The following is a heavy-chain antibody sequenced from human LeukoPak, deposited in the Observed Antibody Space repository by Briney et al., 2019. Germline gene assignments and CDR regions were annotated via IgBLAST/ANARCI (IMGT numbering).Heavy chain of an antibody. V-gene: IGHV3-49*03. CDR1: GFTFGDYA. CDR3: TRGTGDIVVVPADY. J-gene: IGHJ4*02. Sequence: GRSLRLSCTASGFTFGDYAMSWFRQAPGKGLEWVGFIRSKAYGGTTEYAASAKGRFTIPRDDSKSIAYLQMNSLKTEDTAVYYCTRGTGDIVVVPADYWGQGTLVTVSS. CDR2: IRSKAYGGTT. D-gene: IGHD2-2*01.